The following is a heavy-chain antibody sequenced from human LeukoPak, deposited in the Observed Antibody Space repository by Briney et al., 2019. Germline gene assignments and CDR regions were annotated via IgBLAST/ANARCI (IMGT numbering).Heavy chain of an antibody. CDR1: GFTFSSYS. CDR3: ARVHGILTGYYGFYYMDV. V-gene: IGHV3-21*04. J-gene: IGHJ6*03. CDR2: ISSSSSYI. Sequence: GGSLRLSCAASGFTFSSYSMNWVRQAPGKGLEWVSSISSSSSYIYYADSVKGRFTISRDNAKNSLYLQMNSLRAEDTALYYCARVHGILTGYYGFYYMDVWGKGTTVTVSS. D-gene: IGHD3-9*01.